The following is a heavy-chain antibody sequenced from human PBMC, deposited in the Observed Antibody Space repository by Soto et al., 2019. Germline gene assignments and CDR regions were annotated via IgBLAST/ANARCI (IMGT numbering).Heavy chain of an antibody. J-gene: IGHJ4*02. CDR1: GLKFSDYA. CDR3: AKGGAVYGLLTHDY. Sequence: VVPLSLCCAASGLKFSDYAVSWIRPDPGKGLEWVTTITGSSSNLYYTDSVKGRFAISRDNSRNILFLQMNSLTAEDTAVYYCAKGGAVYGLLTHDYWGQATLVTVSS. D-gene: IGHD3-9*01. V-gene: IGHV3-23*01. CDR2: ITGSSSNL.